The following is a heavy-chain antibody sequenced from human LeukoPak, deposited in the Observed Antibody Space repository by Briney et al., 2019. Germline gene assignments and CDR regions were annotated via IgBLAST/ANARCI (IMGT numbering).Heavy chain of an antibody. V-gene: IGHV3-23*01. CDR2: ISGSGGST. CDR1: GFTFSSYA. Sequence: PPGGSLRLSCAASGFTFSSYAMSWVRQAPGKGLEWVSAISGSGGSTYYADSVKGRFTISRDNSKNTLYLQMNSLRAEDTAVYYCAKTQWLVHPLPYYFDYWGQGTLVTVSS. D-gene: IGHD6-19*01. CDR3: AKTQWLVHPLPYYFDY. J-gene: IGHJ4*02.